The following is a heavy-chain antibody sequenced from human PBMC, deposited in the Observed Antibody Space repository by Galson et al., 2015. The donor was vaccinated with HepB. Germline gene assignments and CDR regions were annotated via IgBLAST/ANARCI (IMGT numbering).Heavy chain of an antibody. D-gene: IGHD3-10*01. CDR3: TTGFRRADP. V-gene: IGHV3-53*01. CDR1: GFTVSSNY. Sequence: SLRLSCAASGFTVSSNYMSWVRQAPGKGLEWVSVIYSGGSTYYADSVKGRFTISRDNSKNTLYLQMNSLKTEDTAVYYCTTGFRRADPWGQGTLVTVSS. CDR2: IYSGGST. J-gene: IGHJ5*02.